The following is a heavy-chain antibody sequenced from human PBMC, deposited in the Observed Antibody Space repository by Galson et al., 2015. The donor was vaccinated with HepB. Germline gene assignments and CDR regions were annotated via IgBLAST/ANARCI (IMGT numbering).Heavy chain of an antibody. CDR1: GFTFSSYW. CDR3: ASSGWYHHPRGFDY. CDR2: IKQDGSEK. D-gene: IGHD6-19*01. Sequence: SLRLSCAASGFTFSSYWMSWVRQAPGKGLEWVANIKQDGSEKYYVDSVKGRFTISRDNAKNSLYLQMNSLRAEDTAVYYCASSGWYHHPRGFDYWGQGTLVTVSS. V-gene: IGHV3-7*03. J-gene: IGHJ4*02.